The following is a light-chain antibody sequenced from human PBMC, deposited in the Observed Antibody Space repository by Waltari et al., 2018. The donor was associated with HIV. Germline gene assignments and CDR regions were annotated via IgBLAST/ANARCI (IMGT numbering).Light chain of an antibody. V-gene: IGLV2-11*01. CDR1: SSDLAVYDF. J-gene: IGLJ1*01. Sequence: QSALTQPRSLSGSPGQSVTISCTGSSSDLAVYDFVSWYPQYPGKAPKLIIFNVSKRPSGVPDRFSGSKSGNTASLTISGLQAEDEADYHCCSYAGSYSYVFGTGTQVTVL. CDR2: NVS. CDR3: CSYAGSYSYV.